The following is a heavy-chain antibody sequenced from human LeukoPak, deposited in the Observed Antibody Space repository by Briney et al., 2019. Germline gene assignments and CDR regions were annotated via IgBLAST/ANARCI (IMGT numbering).Heavy chain of an antibody. J-gene: IGHJ5*02. D-gene: IGHD3-10*01. V-gene: IGHV3-20*04. CDR3: ARDGYGSGKGWFDP. Sequence: GGSLRLSCAASGFTFSSYSMNWVRQAPGKGLEWVSGINWNGGSTGYADSVKGRFTISRDNAKNSLYLQMNSLRAEDTALYYCARDGYGSGKGWFDPWGQGTLVTVSS. CDR1: GFTFSSYS. CDR2: INWNGGST.